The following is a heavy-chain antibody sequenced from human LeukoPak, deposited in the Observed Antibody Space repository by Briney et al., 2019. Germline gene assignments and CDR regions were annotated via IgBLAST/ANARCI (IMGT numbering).Heavy chain of an antibody. V-gene: IGHV3-15*01. CDR1: GFTFSNAW. J-gene: IGHJ2*01. CDR2: IKSKTDGGTT. D-gene: IGHD4-23*01. Sequence: GGSLRLSCAASGFTFSNAWMSWVRQAPGKGLEWVGRIKSKTDGGTTDYAAPVKGRFTISRDDSKNALYLQMNSLQTEDTAVYYCTTARRLVVTKRETWYFDLWGRGTLVTVSS. CDR3: TTARRLVVTKRETWYFDL.